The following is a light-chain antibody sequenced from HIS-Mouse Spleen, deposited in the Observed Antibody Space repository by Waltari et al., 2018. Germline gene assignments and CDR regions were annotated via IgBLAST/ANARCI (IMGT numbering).Light chain of an antibody. CDR3: QVWDSSSDHVV. V-gene: IGLV3-21*03. J-gene: IGLJ2*01. Sequence: SYVLTQPPSVSVAPGKTARITCGGNNIGSKSGHWYQQKPGQAPVLVVYGDSDRPSGLPGRFSGSNSGNTATLTISRVEAGDEADYYCQVWDSSSDHVVFGGGTKLTVL. CDR1: NIGSKS. CDR2: GDS.